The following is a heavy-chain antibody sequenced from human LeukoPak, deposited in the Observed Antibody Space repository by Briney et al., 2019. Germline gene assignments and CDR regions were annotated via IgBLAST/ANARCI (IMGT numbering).Heavy chain of an antibody. CDR1: GYTLTELS. V-gene: IGHV1-24*01. Sequence: ASVKVSCTVSGYTLTELSMHWVRQAPGKGLEWLGGFDPEDGETIYAQKFQGRVTMTEDTSTDTAYMELSSLRSEDTAVYYCATAYGRLVATISPLDYWGQGTLVTVSS. CDR2: FDPEDGET. J-gene: IGHJ4*02. D-gene: IGHD5-12*01. CDR3: ATAYGRLVATISPLDY.